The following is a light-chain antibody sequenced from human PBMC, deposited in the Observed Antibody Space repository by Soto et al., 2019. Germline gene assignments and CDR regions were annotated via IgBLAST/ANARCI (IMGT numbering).Light chain of an antibody. CDR1: SSDVGSSNL. V-gene: IGLV2-23*01. CDR2: EGS. CDR3: CSFAGSSTFYV. J-gene: IGLJ1*01. Sequence: QSALTQPASVSGSPGQSITISCTGTSSDVGSSNLVSWYQQHPGKAPKLIIYEGSRRPSGVSGRFSGSKSGNTASLTISGLQAEDEADYYCCSFAGSSTFYVFGTGTQLT.